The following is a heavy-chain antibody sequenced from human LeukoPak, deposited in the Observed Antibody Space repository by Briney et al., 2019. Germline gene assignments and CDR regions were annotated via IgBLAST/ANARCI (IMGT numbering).Heavy chain of an antibody. CDR3: ARGITMVRGAHIDY. D-gene: IGHD3-10*01. J-gene: IGHJ4*02. CDR1: GGSISSSNW. Sequence: SETLALTCAVSGGSISSSNWWSWVRQPPGKGLEWIGEIYHSGSTNYNPSLMSRVTISVDKSKNQFSLKLSSVTAADTAVYYCARGITMVRGAHIDYWGQGTLVTVSS. CDR2: IYHSGST. V-gene: IGHV4-4*02.